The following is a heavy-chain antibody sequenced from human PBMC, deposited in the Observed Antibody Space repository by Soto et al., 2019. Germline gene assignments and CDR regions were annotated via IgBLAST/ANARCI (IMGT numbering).Heavy chain of an antibody. D-gene: IGHD5-18*01. CDR2: ISDSGSNT. V-gene: IGHV3-48*01. Sequence: EVQLVESGGGLVQPGGSLRLSCAAFGFKISSSSMNWVRQAPGRGLEWVAYISDSGSNTLYADSVKGRFTVSRDTAKNTLHLQMNSLRADDTAVYYCTRVTSRERGYSYGTSDFWGQGTLVTVSS. CDR1: GFKISSSS. J-gene: IGHJ4*02. CDR3: TRVTSRERGYSYGTSDF.